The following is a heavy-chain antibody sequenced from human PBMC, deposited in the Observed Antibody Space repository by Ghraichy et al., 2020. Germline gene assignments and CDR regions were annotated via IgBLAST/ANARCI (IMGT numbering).Heavy chain of an antibody. CDR1: GFTFSTYT. CDR2: ITNSGSSI. CDR3: ARYKGSGWNYYYYGMDV. Sequence: SCAASGFTFSTYTMNWVRQAPGKGLEWVSSITNSGSSIYYADSVKGRFTISRANARNSLYLQMNSLRAEDTAVYYCARYKGSGWNYYYYGMDVWGQGTTVTVSS. V-gene: IGHV3-21*01. J-gene: IGHJ6*02. D-gene: IGHD6-19*01.